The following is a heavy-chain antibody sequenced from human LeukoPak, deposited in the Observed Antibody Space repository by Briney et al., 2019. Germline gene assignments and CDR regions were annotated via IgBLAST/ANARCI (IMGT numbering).Heavy chain of an antibody. Sequence: GGSLRLSCAASGFTVSSNYLSWVRQAPGKGLEWVSVIYSGGSPYYADSVKGRFTISRDNSKNTLYLQMNSLRAEDTAVYYCARDLNYYDSSGYGHWGQGTLVTVSS. J-gene: IGHJ4*02. CDR3: ARDLNYYDSSGYGH. CDR1: GFTVSSNY. V-gene: IGHV3-53*01. D-gene: IGHD3-22*01. CDR2: IYSGGSP.